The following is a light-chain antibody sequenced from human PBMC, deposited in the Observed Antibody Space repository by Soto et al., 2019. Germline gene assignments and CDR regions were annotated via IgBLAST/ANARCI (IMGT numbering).Light chain of an antibody. CDR1: QTVNSIY. J-gene: IGKJ1*01. V-gene: IGKV3-20*01. CDR2: GAS. Sequence: EIVLTQSPGTLSLYRGERATLSCRASQTVNSIYFAWYQRKPGQAPRLLIYGASNRATGIPDRFSGSGSGTDFTLTISRLEAEDFGVYYCQQNDTSPRTFGQGTKVDIK. CDR3: QQNDTSPRT.